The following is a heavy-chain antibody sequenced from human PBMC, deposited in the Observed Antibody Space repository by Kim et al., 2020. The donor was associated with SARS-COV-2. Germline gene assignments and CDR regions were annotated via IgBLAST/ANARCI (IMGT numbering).Heavy chain of an antibody. Sequence: GGSLRLSCAASGFIFSSNYMSWVRQAPGKGLEWVSVIYSGGSKYYSDSAKGSCTTLIDNNTNTLYLLINSIRAEDTAAYYCAGKYGVFDFDYWGQGTLV. J-gene: IGHJ4*02. CDR1: GFIFSSNY. D-gene: IGHD3-3*01. V-gene: IGHV3-66*01. CDR3: AGKYGVFDFDY. CDR2: IYSGGSK.